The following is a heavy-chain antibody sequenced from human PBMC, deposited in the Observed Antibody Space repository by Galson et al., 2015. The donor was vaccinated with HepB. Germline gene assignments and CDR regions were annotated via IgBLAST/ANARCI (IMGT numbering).Heavy chain of an antibody. CDR1: GFTVSSNY. CDR2: IYSGGST. D-gene: IGHD3-10*01. Sequence: SLRLSCAASGFTVSSNYMSWVRQAPGKGLEWVSVIYSGGSTYDADSVKGRFTISRHNSKTTLYLQMNSLRAEDTAVYYCARLSSFWSGSRSYAFDFWGQGTMVTVSS. V-gene: IGHV3-53*04. J-gene: IGHJ3*01. CDR3: ARLSSFWSGSRSYAFDF.